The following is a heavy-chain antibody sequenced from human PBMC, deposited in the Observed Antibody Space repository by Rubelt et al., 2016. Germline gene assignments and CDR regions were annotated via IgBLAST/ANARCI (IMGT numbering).Heavy chain of an antibody. J-gene: IGHJ4*02. CDR3: ARGEPFDGDPPFDY. CDR1: GFTFSSYA. Sequence: QVQLVESGGGVVQPGRSLRLSCAVSGFTFSSYAMHWVRQAPGKGLEWVAVISYDGSNKYYADSVKGRFTISRDNSKNTLYLQMNSLRAEDTAVYYCARGEPFDGDPPFDYWGQGTLVTVAS. CDR2: ISYDGSNK. V-gene: IGHV3-30*04. D-gene: IGHD4-17*01.